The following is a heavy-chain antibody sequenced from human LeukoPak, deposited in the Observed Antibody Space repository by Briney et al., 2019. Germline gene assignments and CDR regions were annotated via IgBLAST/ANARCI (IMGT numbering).Heavy chain of an antibody. J-gene: IGHJ4*02. Sequence: ASVKVSCKASGYSFTGYYMHWVRQAPGQGLEWMGWINPNSGGTNYAQKFQGRVTMARDTSISTAYMELSRLRSDDTAVYYCARSTLDYGDLDYWGQGTLVTVSS. CDR3: ARSTLDYGDLDY. CDR1: GYSFTGYY. CDR2: INPNSGGT. V-gene: IGHV1-2*02. D-gene: IGHD4-17*01.